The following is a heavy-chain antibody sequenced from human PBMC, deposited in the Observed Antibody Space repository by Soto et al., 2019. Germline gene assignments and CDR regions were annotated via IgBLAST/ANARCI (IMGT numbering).Heavy chain of an antibody. CDR1: GFTFSSYA. CDR2: ISGSGGST. D-gene: IGHD2-15*01. CDR3: AKGEVDGGRGGY. Sequence: GGSLRLSCAASGFTFSSYAMSWVRQAPGKGLEWVSAISGSGGSTYYADSVKGRFTISRDNSKNTLYLQMNSPRAEDTAVYYCAKGEVDGGRGGYWGQGTLVTVSS. V-gene: IGHV3-23*01. J-gene: IGHJ4*02.